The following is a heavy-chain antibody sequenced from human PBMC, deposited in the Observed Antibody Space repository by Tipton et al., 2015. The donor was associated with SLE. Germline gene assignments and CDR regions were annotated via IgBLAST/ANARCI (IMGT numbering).Heavy chain of an antibody. CDR2: INHRGSP. CDR3: ARYAGVAAHTEYFQH. D-gene: IGHD6-19*01. CDR1: GGSFSGYY. V-gene: IGHV4-34*01. Sequence: TLSLTCAVYGGSFSGYYWSWIRQPPGKGLEWIGEINHRGSPNYNPSLKSRGTISVDTSKNQFSLKLSSVTAADAAVYYCARYAGVAAHTEYFQHWGQGTLVTVSS. J-gene: IGHJ1*01.